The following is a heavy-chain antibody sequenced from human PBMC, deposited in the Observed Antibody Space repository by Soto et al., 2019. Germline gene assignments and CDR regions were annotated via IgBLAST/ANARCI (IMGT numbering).Heavy chain of an antibody. CDR3: ARHGGARRSFDY. J-gene: IGHJ4*02. D-gene: IGHD2-15*01. Sequence: PSETLSLTCTVSGGSISSSSHYWGWIRQPPGKGLEWIGSIYYSGSTYYNPSLKSRVTISVDTSKNQFSLKLSSVTAADTAVYYCARHGGARRSFDYWGQGTLVTVSS. V-gene: IGHV4-39*01. CDR2: IYYSGST. CDR1: GGSISSSSHY.